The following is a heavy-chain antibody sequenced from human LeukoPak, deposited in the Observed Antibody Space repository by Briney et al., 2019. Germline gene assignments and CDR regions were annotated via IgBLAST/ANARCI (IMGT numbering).Heavy chain of an antibody. CDR1: GFTFSSYW. CDR2: IKQDGSEK. J-gene: IGHJ4*02. CDR3: ARNRVLLWFGELSNPDY. Sequence: PGGSLRLSCAASGFTFSSYWMSWVRQAPGKGLEWVANIKQDGSEKYYVDSVKGRFTISRDNAKNSLYLQMNSLRAEDTAVYYCARNRVLLWFGELSNPDYWGQGTLATVSS. V-gene: IGHV3-7*01. D-gene: IGHD3-10*01.